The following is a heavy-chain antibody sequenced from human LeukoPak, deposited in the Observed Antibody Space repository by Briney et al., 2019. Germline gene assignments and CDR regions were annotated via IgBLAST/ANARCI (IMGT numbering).Heavy chain of an antibody. D-gene: IGHD2-15*01. CDR2: ISSSGSTI. J-gene: IGHJ6*02. CDR3: ARDPGLGDCSGGSCYSMFYGMDV. CDR1: GFTFSDYY. V-gene: IGHV3-11*01. Sequence: GGSLRLSCAASGFTFSDYYMSWIRQAPGKGLEWVSYISSSGSTIYYADSVKGRLTISRDNAKNSLYLQMNSLRAEDTAVYYCARDPGLGDCSGGSCYSMFYGMDVWGQGTTVTVSS.